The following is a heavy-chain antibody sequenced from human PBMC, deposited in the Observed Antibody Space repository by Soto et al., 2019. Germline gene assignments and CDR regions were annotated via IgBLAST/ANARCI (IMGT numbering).Heavy chain of an antibody. CDR1: GYTFTNYG. V-gene: IGHV1-18*01. CDR2: ISADTGNT. J-gene: IGHJ5*02. Sequence: QVQLVQSGAEVKKPGASVKVSCKASGYTFTNYGVSWVRQAPGQGLEWMGWISADTGNTNYEQKLQGRATMTTDTXXXTAYMAXISLXXXXXXXXXCARXIVXXXXXXKSNWFDPWGQGALVTVSS. CDR3: ARXIVXXXXXXKSNWFDP. D-gene: IGHD1-26*01.